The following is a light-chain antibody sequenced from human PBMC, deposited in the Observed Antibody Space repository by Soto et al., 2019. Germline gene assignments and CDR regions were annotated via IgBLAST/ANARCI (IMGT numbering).Light chain of an antibody. Sequence: DVQMTQSPSTLSASVGDRVTITCRASQSISNWLAWFQQKPGKAPKLLIYKASNLESGVPSTFSGSASGTEFTLTISSLQPDDFATYYCQQYYDYSWTFGQGTKMDIK. CDR3: QQYYDYSWT. J-gene: IGKJ1*01. CDR1: QSISNW. CDR2: KAS. V-gene: IGKV1-5*03.